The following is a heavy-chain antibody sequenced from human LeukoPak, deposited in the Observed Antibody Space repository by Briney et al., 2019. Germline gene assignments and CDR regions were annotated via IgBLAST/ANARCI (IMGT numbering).Heavy chain of an antibody. Sequence: PGGSLRLSCAASGFTISGSAMTWVRQAPGKGLEWVSSIGSDYKTHYSESVKGRFAISRDNSKNTLYLQMNSLRAEDTAVYYCAKDIVVVPAAMRLPYYYYGMDVWGQGTTVTVSS. J-gene: IGHJ6*02. V-gene: IGHV3-23*01. CDR1: GFTISGSA. D-gene: IGHD2-2*01. CDR2: IGSDYKT. CDR3: AKDIVVVPAAMRLPYYYYGMDV.